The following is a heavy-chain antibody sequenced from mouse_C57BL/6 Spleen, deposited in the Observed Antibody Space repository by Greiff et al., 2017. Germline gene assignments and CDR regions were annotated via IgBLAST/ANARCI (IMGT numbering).Heavy chain of an antibody. D-gene: IGHD2-4*01. V-gene: IGHV1-18*01. CDR2: INPNNGGT. Sequence: VQLQQSGPELVKPGASVKIPCKASGYTFTDYNMDWVKQSHGKSLEWIGDINPNNGGTIYNQKFKGKATLTVDKSSSTAYMELRSLTSEDTAVXYCARRGGLRQNYAMDYWGQGTSVTVSS. CDR3: ARRGGLRQNYAMDY. J-gene: IGHJ4*01. CDR1: GYTFTDYN.